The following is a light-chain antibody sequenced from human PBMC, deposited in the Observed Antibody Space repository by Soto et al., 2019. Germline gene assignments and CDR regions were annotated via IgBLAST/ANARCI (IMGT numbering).Light chain of an antibody. Sequence: EIVLTQSPATLSLSPGERATLSCRASQSVSSYLAWYQQKHGKAPRLLIYDASNRATGIPARFSGSGSGTDFTLTISSLEPEDFAVYYCQQRSNWPPTFGQGTKVEIK. CDR3: QQRSNWPPT. V-gene: IGKV3-11*01. CDR1: QSVSSY. J-gene: IGKJ1*01. CDR2: DAS.